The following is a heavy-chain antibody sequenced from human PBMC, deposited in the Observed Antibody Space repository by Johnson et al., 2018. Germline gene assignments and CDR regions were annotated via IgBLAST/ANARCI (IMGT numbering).Heavy chain of an antibody. J-gene: IGHJ6*03. Sequence: VQLVQSGGGVVQPGRSLRLSCAASGFTFSSYGMHWVRQAPGKGLEWVSAISGSGGSTYYADSVKGRFTISRDNSKNTLYLQMNSLRAEDTAVYYCARDLPYCSSTSCYDRYYYYYMDVWGKGTTVTVSS. CDR2: ISGSGGST. CDR1: GFTFSSYG. CDR3: ARDLPYCSSTSCYDRYYYYYMDV. V-gene: IGHV3-23*04. D-gene: IGHD2-2*01.